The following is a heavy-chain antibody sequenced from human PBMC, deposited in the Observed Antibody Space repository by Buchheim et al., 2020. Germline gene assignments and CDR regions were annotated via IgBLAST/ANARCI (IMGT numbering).Heavy chain of an antibody. Sequence: QVQLVESGGGLVKPGGSLRLSCAASGFTFSDYYMSWIRQAPGKGLEWVSYISSSSSDTNYADYVKGRFHISRDNAKNSLYLQLNSLRAEDTAVYYCARDRVIGCSSTSCPFDYWGQGTL. CDR3: ARDRVIGCSSTSCPFDY. CDR2: ISSSSSDT. V-gene: IGHV3-11*05. D-gene: IGHD2-2*01. CDR1: GFTFSDYY. J-gene: IGHJ4*02.